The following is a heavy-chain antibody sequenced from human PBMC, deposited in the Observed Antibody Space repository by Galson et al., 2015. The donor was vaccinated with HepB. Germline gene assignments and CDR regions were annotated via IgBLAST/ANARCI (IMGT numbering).Heavy chain of an antibody. CDR3: ARVRGDMILAIDY. CDR2: INQSGST. Sequence: ETLSLTCAVYGGSFNGYYWNWNRLPPGKGLEWVGEINQSGSTNYNPSLKSRLTISVDTSKNHFSLKLRSVTAADTAVYYCARVRGDMILAIDYWGQGTLVTVSS. J-gene: IGHJ4*02. CDR1: GGSFNGYY. V-gene: IGHV4-34*01. D-gene: IGHD3-22*01.